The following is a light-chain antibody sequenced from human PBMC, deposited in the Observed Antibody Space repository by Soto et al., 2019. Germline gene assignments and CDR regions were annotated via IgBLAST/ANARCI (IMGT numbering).Light chain of an antibody. CDR3: QQYNNWPIT. V-gene: IGKV3-15*01. CDR1: QTINNN. Sequence: VMPQAPATLSVSPGARAPLSGRASQTINNNVAWYQLKDGQVPRLLIYGASTRATDVPARFSGSGSGTEFTLTISSLQSEDFAVYYCQQYNNWPITVGQGTRLDIK. J-gene: IGKJ5*01. CDR2: GAS.